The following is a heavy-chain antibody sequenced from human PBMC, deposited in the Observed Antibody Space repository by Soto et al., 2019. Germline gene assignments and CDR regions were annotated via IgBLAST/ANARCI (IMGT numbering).Heavy chain of an antibody. Sequence: SETLSLTCTVSGGSISSGGYYWSWIRQHPGKCLEWIGYIYYSGSTYYNPSLKSRVTISVDTSKNQFSLKLSSVTAADTAVYYCARDRVSTPVTTVTTFGVDRYYYYYGMDVWGQGTTVTVYS. V-gene: IGHV4-31*03. D-gene: IGHD4-4*01. CDR3: ARDRVSTPVTTVTTFGVDRYYYYYGMDV. CDR2: IYYSGST. CDR1: GGSISSGGYY. J-gene: IGHJ6*02.